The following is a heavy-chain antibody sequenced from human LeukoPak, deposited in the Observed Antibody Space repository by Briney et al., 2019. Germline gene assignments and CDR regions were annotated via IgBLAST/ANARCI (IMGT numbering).Heavy chain of an antibody. J-gene: IGHJ3*02. CDR2: INHSGST. V-gene: IGHV4-34*01. Sequence: SETLSLTCAVYGGSFSGYYWSWIRQPPGKGLEWIGEINHSGSTNYNPSLKSRVTISVDTSKNQFSLKLSSVTAADTAVYYCARDESYCTNGVCYRDAFDIWGQGTMVTVSS. D-gene: IGHD2-8*01. CDR1: GGSFSGYY. CDR3: ARDESYCTNGVCYRDAFDI.